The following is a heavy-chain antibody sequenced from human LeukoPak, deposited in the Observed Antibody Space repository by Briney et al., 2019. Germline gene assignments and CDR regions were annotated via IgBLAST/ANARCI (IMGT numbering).Heavy chain of an antibody. D-gene: IGHD3-10*01. J-gene: IGHJ4*02. Sequence: ASVKVSCKASGYTFTSCAMNWVRQAPGQRFEWMGWSDPKSGATKYEHFQGRVTMTRDTSISTAYMELSRLTSDDTAVYYCARGNFYDNKGYSPELRYWGQGTLVTVSS. CDR3: ARGNFYDNKGYSPELRY. V-gene: IGHV1-2*02. CDR1: GYTFTSCA. CDR2: SDPKSGAT.